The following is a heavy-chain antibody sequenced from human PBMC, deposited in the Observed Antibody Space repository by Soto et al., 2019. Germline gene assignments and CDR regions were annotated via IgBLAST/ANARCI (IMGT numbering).Heavy chain of an antibody. CDR1: GYTFTGYY. V-gene: IGHV1-2*04. J-gene: IGHJ3*02. D-gene: IGHD3-10*01. CDR2: INPNSGGT. CDR3: ARNAGFGDPHAFDI. Sequence: GASVKVSCKASGYTFTGYYMHWVRQAPGQGLEWMGWINPNSGGTNYAQKFQGWVTMTRDTSISTAYMELSRLRSDDTAVYYCARNAGFGDPHAFDIWGQGTMVTVS.